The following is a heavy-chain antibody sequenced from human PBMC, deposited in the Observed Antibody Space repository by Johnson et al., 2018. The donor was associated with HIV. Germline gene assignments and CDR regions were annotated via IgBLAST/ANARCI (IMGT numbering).Heavy chain of an antibody. CDR3: AKDILVGAMGGAFDI. CDR2: ISWDSGSI. Sequence: VQLVESGGGLVQPGRSLRLSCAASGFTFDDYAMHWVRQAPGKGLEWVAGISWDSGSIGYADSVTGRFTISRDNAKNSLYLQMNSLRAEDTALYYCAKDILVGAMGGAFDIWGQGTMVTVSS. J-gene: IGHJ3*02. V-gene: IGHV3-9*01. D-gene: IGHD1-26*01. CDR1: GFTFDDYA.